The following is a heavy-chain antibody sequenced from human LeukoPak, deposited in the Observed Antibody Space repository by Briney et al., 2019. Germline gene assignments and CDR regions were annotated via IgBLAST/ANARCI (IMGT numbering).Heavy chain of an antibody. CDR3: VRDYDETGRAFDI. D-gene: IGHD3-22*01. CDR2: ISSGTSI. V-gene: IGHV3-48*02. Sequence: TGGSLRLSCAASGFTFTTYSMNWVRQAPGKGLEWVSYISSGTSIYYADSVKGRFTISRDNAKMSLYLQMNSLRDEDTAVYYCVRDYDETGRAFDIWGQGTMVTVSS. J-gene: IGHJ3*02. CDR1: GFTFTTYS.